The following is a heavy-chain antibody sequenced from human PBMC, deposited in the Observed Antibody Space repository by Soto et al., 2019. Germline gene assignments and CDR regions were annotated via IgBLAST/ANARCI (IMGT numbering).Heavy chain of an antibody. J-gene: IGHJ4*02. Sequence: KASETLSLTCAVSGDSINSSHWWNWVRQPPGKGLEWIGQISHSGSTNYNPSLTSRVTISADKSKNHFSLKLTSVTAADTAVYLCPARHFLTGHWTDRIPDYGGLGSLVIVS. V-gene: IGHV4-4*02. CDR2: ISHSGST. CDR3: PARHFLTGHWTDRIPDY. D-gene: IGHD3-9*01. CDR1: GDSINSSHW.